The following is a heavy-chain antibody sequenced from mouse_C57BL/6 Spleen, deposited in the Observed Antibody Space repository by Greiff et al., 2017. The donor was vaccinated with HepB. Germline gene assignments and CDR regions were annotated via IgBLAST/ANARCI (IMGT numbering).Heavy chain of an antibody. Sequence: EVQLQQSGPELVKPGASVKISCKASGYTFTDYYMNWVKQSHGKSLEWIGDINPNNGGTSYNQKFKGKATLTVDKSSSTAYMELRSLTSEDSAVYYCARSQLGFAYWGQGTLVTVSA. CDR2: INPNNGGT. J-gene: IGHJ3*01. V-gene: IGHV1-26*01. CDR1: GYTFTDYY. CDR3: ARSQLGFAY. D-gene: IGHD4-1*02.